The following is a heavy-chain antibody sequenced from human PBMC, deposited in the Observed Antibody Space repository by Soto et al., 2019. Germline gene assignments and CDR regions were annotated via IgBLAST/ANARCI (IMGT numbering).Heavy chain of an antibody. CDR2: IDPSDSYT. Sequence: GESLKIACKGSGYTFTTYWISWVRQMPGKGLEWMGRIDPSDSYTNYSQSFQGHVTISADKSISTAYLQWSSLKASDTAMYYCAKHHPTGTELDHRGQGTLVTVSS. CDR3: AKHHPTGTELDH. D-gene: IGHD1-1*01. CDR1: GYTFTTYW. V-gene: IGHV5-10-1*01. J-gene: IGHJ4*02.